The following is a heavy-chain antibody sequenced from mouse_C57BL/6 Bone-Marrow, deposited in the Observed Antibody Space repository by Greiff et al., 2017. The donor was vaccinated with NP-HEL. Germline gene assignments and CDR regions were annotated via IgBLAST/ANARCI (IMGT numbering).Heavy chain of an antibody. D-gene: IGHD1-1*01. V-gene: IGHV1-81*01. J-gene: IGHJ2*01. CDR2: IYPRSGNT. Sequence: QVQLQQSGAELARPGASVKLSCKASGYTFTSYGISWVKQRTGQGLEWIGEIYPRSGNTYYTEKFKGKATLTADKSSNTAYMELRSLTSEDSAVYFCARGIITTVVATVDYGGQGTTLTVSS. CDR1: GYTFTSYG. CDR3: ARGIITTVVATVDY.